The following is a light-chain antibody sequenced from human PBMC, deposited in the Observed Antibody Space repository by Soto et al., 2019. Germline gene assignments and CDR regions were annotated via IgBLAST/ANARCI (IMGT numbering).Light chain of an antibody. CDR1: QDISNY. CDR2: DAS. J-gene: IGKJ4*01. Sequence: DIQMPQTPSSLTASVGDRGSVTCQASQDISNYLNWYQHIPGRAPKLLIFDASNLETGVPSRFSGSGSGTEFTFTISSLQPEDIATYYCQQYDNLSLTFGGGTKVGIK. CDR3: QQYDNLSLT. V-gene: IGKV1-33*01.